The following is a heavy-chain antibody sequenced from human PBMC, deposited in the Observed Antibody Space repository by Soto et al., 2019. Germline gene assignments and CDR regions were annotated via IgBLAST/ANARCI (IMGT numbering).Heavy chain of an antibody. CDR2: ISAYNGKT. J-gene: IGHJ6*02. D-gene: IGHD5-12*01. CDR3: ARGGDVNYSHGMAV. V-gene: IGHV1-18*01. CDR1: GYTFTSYG. Sequence: QVQLVQSGGEVKKPGASVKLSCTASGYTFTSYGISWVRQAPGQGLEWMGWISAYNGKTKHAQNVQGRVTMTTDTSTRTAYMDLRSLRSDDTAVYYCARGGDVNYSHGMAVWGQGTTVTVSS.